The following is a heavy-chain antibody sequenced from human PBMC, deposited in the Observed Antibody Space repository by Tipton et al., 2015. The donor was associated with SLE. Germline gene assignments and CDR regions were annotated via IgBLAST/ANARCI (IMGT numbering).Heavy chain of an antibody. CDR1: GFAFDDYP. J-gene: IGHJ4*02. D-gene: IGHD4-23*01. CDR2: ITWNGGTI. V-gene: IGHV3-43D*03. CDR3: ARGGKMRFDY. Sequence: SLRLSCVASGFAFDDYPMHWVRQSPGKGLEWVSLITWNGGTIYYSDSVRGRFTISRDNSKNSLYLQMNSLRAEDTAVYYCARGGKMRFDYWGQGTLVTVSS.